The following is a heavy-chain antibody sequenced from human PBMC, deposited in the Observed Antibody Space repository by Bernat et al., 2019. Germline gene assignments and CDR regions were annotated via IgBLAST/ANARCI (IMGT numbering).Heavy chain of an antibody. CDR1: GFTFSSYS. J-gene: IGHJ4*02. D-gene: IGHD6-13*01. CDR3: ARVGYSSSSYRLLYYFDY. CDR2: ISSSSSYI. V-gene: IGHV3-21*01. Sequence: VQLVESGGGLVKPGGSLRLSCAASGFTFSSYSMNWVRQAPGKGLEWVSSISSSSSYIYYADSVKGRFTISRDNAKNSLYLQMNSLRAEDTAVYYCARVGYSSSSYRLLYYFDYWGQGTLVTVSS.